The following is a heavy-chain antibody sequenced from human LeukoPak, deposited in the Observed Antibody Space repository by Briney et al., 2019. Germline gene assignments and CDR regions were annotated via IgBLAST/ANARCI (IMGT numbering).Heavy chain of an antibody. V-gene: IGHV2-70*11. J-gene: IGHJ4*02. CDR2: IDWDDDK. D-gene: IGHD3-22*01. Sequence: ESGPALVKPTQTLTLTCTFYGFSLSTSGMCVSWIRQPPGKALEWLARIDWDDDKYYSTSLKTRLTISKDTYKNQVVLTMTNMDPVDTATYYCARMYYYDSSGYSFDYWGQGTLVTVSS. CDR1: GFSLSTSGMC. CDR3: ARMYYYDSSGYSFDY.